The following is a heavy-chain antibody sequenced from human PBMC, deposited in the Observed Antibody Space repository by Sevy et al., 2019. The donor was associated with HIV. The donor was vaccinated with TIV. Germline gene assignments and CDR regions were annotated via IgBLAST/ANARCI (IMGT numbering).Heavy chain of an antibody. J-gene: IGHJ3*02. CDR2: IIPLFGTP. CDR1: GGTFSSYA. V-gene: IGHV1-69*13. D-gene: IGHD3-22*01. CDR3: AREGERYDSRAAFDM. Sequence: ASVKVSCKASGGTFSSYAISWVRQAPGKGLEWMGGIIPLFGTPNYAQKFQGRVTISADDSMTSTAYMELSSLRFEDTAVYYCAREGERYDSRAAFDMWGQGTMVTVSS.